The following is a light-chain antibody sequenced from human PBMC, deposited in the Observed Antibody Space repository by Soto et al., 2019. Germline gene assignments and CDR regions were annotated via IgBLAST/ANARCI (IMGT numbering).Light chain of an antibody. CDR2: GAS. CDR3: QQQYTWPIT. V-gene: IGKV3-15*01. Sequence: EIVMTQSPATLSVSPGERATLSCRASQSVNSNLAWYQQKPGHTPRLLIYGASTRATGFPARFSGSGSGTEFTLTISSLQSEDFAVYFCQQQYTWPITFGGGTKVEIK. J-gene: IGKJ4*01. CDR1: QSVNSN.